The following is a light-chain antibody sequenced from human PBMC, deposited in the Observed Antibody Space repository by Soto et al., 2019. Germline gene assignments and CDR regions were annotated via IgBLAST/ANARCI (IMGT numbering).Light chain of an antibody. CDR3: QQYDSYPIT. Sequence: DIQMTQSPSSLSASVGDRVTITCRASQDISNYLAWFQQKPGKAPKSLIYAAPSLESVVPPKFSGSASGTDFTLTISSLQPEDFATDYCQQYDSYPITFGQGTRLEIK. J-gene: IGKJ5*01. V-gene: IGKV1-16*02. CDR2: AAP. CDR1: QDISNY.